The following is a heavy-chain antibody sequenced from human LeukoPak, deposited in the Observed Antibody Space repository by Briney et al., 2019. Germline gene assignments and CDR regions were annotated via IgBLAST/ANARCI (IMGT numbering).Heavy chain of an antibody. CDR2: IYDSGST. V-gene: IGHV4-59*01. D-gene: IGHD3-22*01. Sequence: SETLSLTCTVSGGSINSYYWSWIRQPPGKGLEWIGYIYDSGSTNYNPSLKSRVTISVDTSNNQSSLKLSSVTAADTAVYYCACLTTADAFDIWGQGTMVTVSS. J-gene: IGHJ3*02. CDR1: GGSINSYY. CDR3: ACLTTADAFDI.